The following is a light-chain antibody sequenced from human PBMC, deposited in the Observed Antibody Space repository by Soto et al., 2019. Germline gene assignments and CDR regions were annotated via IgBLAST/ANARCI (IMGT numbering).Light chain of an antibody. CDR3: QQRSNWLWT. CDR2: DAS. J-gene: IGKJ1*01. CDR1: QSVSSY. V-gene: IGKV3-11*01. Sequence: EIVLTQSPATLSLSPGERATLSCRASQSVSSYLAWYQQKPGQAPRLLIYDASNRATGIPARFSGSGSGTVFTLTISRLEPEDFAVYYCQQRSNWLWTFGQGTKVEIK.